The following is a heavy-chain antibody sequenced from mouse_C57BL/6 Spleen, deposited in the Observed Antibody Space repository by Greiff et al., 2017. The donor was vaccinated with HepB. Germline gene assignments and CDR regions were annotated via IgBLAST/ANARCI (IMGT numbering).Heavy chain of an antibody. D-gene: IGHD1-1*01. Sequence: QVQLQQSGPELVKPGASVKISCKASGYSFTSYYIHWVKQRHGQGLEWIGWIYPGSGNTKYNEKFKGKATLTADTSSSTAYMQLSSLTSEDSAVYYCARYTTVPFAYWGQGTLVTVSA. V-gene: IGHV1-66*01. J-gene: IGHJ3*01. CDR2: IYPGSGNT. CDR3: ARYTTVPFAY. CDR1: GYSFTSYY.